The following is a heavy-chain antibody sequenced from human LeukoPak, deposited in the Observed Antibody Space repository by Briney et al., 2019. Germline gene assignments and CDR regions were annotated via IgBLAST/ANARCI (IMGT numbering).Heavy chain of an antibody. Sequence: GGSLRLSCAASGFTFSNYAMSWVRQAPGKGLEWVSAISGSGGSTYYADSVKGRFTISRDNSKNTLYLQMNSLRAEDTAVYYCAKYYYDSSGYAFFDYWGQGTLVTVSS. CDR1: GFTFSNYA. CDR2: ISGSGGST. CDR3: AKYYYDSSGYAFFDY. V-gene: IGHV3-23*01. J-gene: IGHJ4*02. D-gene: IGHD3-22*01.